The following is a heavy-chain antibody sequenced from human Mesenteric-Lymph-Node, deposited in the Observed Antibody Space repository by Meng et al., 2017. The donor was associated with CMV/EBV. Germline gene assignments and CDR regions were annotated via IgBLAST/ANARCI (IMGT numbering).Heavy chain of an antibody. D-gene: IGHD6-6*01. Sequence: GESLKISCAASGFSFSTYGIHWARQAPGKGLEWVAFRRSDGSDKFYADSVKGRFTISGDESKNTVYLQMSTLRAEDTGVYYCTKDDPVLHHWGQGTLVTVSS. CDR2: RRSDGSDK. V-gene: IGHV3-30*02. CDR1: GFSFSTYG. CDR3: TKDDPVLHH. J-gene: IGHJ1*01.